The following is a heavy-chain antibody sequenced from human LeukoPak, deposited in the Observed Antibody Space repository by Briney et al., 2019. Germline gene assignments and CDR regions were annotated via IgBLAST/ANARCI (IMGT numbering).Heavy chain of an antibody. CDR3: AKDPLPSSIAARNGMDV. D-gene: IGHD6-6*01. J-gene: IGHJ6*02. V-gene: IGHV3-43*02. CDR1: GFTFYDYA. CDR2: ISGDGGST. Sequence: PGGSLRLSCAASGFTFYDYAMHWVRQAPGKGLEWVSLISGDGGSTYYADSVKGRFTISRDNSKNSLYLQMNSLRTEDTALYYCAKDPLPSSIAARNGMDVWGQGTTVTVSS.